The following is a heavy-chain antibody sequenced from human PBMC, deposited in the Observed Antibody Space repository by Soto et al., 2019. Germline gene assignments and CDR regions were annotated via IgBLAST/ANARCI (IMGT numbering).Heavy chain of an antibody. Sequence: ASVKVSCKASGYTFTGYYMHWVRQAPGQGLEWMGWINPNSGGTNYAQKFQGRVTMTRDTSISTAYMELSRLRSDDTAVYYCARGTGTPAPYYYYGMDVWGQGTTVTVSS. D-gene: IGHD2-8*02. CDR3: ARGTGTPAPYYYYGMDV. J-gene: IGHJ6*02. CDR2: INPNSGGT. V-gene: IGHV1-2*02. CDR1: GYTFTGYY.